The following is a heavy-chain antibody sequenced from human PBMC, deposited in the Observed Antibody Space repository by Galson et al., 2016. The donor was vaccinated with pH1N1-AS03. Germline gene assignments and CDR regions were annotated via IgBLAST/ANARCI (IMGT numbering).Heavy chain of an antibody. CDR3: ARDPRGPCTSATCPTTYYFGMDV. CDR2: IHPNDGVT. D-gene: IGHD2-2*01. Sequence: SVKVSCKASGYTFTDFSINWVRQAPGQGLEWMGWIHPNDGVTNYAQKFQAWVTMTRDTSSSTAYMELYGLKSDDTAVYYCARDPRGPCTSATCPTTYYFGMDVWGQGTTVIVSS. V-gene: IGHV1-2*04. J-gene: IGHJ6*02. CDR1: GYTFTDFS.